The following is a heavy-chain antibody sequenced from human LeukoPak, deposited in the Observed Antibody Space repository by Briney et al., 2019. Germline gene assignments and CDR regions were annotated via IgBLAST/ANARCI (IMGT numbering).Heavy chain of an antibody. CDR3: AREGIYCVNGVCYLDY. J-gene: IGHJ4*02. Sequence: GGSLRLSCAASGFKFDDYGMSWVRQAPGKGLEWVSGISWNGGNTGYADSVKGRFTISRDNAKNSLFLQVNSLRADDTAFYYCAREGIYCVNGVCYLDYWGQGTLVTASS. D-gene: IGHD2-8*01. CDR1: GFKFDDYG. CDR2: ISWNGGNT. V-gene: IGHV3-20*04.